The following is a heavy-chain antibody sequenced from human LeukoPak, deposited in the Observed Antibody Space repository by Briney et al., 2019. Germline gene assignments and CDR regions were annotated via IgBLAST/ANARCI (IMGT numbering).Heavy chain of an antibody. CDR2: ISAYNGST. Sequence: ASVKVSCKASGYTFTSYGISWVRQAPGQGLEWMGWISAYNGSTNYAQKLQGRVTMTTDTSTSTAYMELRSLRSDDTAVYYCARAPYYDFWSGPKKTDFDYWGQGTLVTVSS. D-gene: IGHD3-3*01. CDR3: ARAPYYDFWSGPKKTDFDY. J-gene: IGHJ4*02. CDR1: GYTFTSYG. V-gene: IGHV1-18*01.